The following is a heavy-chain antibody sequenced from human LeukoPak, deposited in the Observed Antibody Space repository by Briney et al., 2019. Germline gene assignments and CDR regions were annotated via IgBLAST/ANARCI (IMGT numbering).Heavy chain of an antibody. J-gene: IGHJ4*02. CDR1: GVSISSSYSY. Sequence: PSETLSLTCAVSGVSISSSYSYWGWIRQPPGMGLEWIGSIYYTGNTYYNASLKSQVSISIDTSKNQFSLKLTSVTAADTAVYYCARQTGSGLFILPGGQGTLVTVSS. D-gene: IGHD3/OR15-3a*01. V-gene: IGHV4-39*01. CDR2: IYYTGNT. CDR3: ARQTGSGLFILP.